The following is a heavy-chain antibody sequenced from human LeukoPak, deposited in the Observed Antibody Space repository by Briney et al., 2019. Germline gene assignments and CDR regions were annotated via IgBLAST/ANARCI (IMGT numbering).Heavy chain of an antibody. D-gene: IGHD4-17*01. CDR1: AGSISNFY. CDR2: IHYSGST. Sequence: TSETLSLTCSVSAGSISNFYWSWIRQPPGKGLEWIGYIHYSGSTSYNPSLKSRVTMSVVTSKNQFSLKLSSVTAADTAVYYCARHGSTVINWFDPWGQGTLVTVSS. CDR3: ARHGSTVINWFDP. J-gene: IGHJ5*02. V-gene: IGHV4-59*08.